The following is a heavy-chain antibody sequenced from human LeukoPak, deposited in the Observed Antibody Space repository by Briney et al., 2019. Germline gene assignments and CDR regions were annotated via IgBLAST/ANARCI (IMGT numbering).Heavy chain of an antibody. J-gene: IGHJ4*02. D-gene: IGHD6-13*01. V-gene: IGHV3-23*01. CDR1: GFTFSSYA. CDR2: ISGSGGST. CDR3: ARDPIAAAGNSGY. Sequence: SGGSLRLSCAASGFTFSSYAMSWVRQAPGKGLECVSAISGSGGSTYYADSVKGRFTISRDNAKNSLYLQMNSLRAEDTAVYYCARDPIAAAGNSGYWGQGTLVTVSS.